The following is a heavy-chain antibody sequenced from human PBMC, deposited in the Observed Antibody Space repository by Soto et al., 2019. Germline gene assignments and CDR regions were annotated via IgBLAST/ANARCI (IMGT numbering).Heavy chain of an antibody. J-gene: IGHJ3*02. CDR2: IYNDGRT. Sequence: GGSLRLSCAASGLTVNTNYMTWVRQAPGKGLEWVSVIYNDGRTFYADSVKGRFTISRDDSKNTVYLQMNSLRAEDTAVYYCTRLKGRVAFDIWGQGTMVTVSS. CDR1: GLTVNTNY. CDR3: TRLKGRVAFDI. V-gene: IGHV3-66*04.